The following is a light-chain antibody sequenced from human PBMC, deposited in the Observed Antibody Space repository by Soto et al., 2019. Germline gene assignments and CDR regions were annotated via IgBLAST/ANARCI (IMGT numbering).Light chain of an antibody. CDR2: DVS. J-gene: IGLJ1*01. CDR3: CSYTNSAYV. CDR1: SSDVGAYNY. Sequence: QFVLTQPRSVSGSPGQSVTISCTGTSSDVGAYNYVSWYQQHPAKAPNLMIYDVSKRPSGVPDRFSGSKSGNTASLTISGLQAEDEGDYYCCSYTNSAYVFGTGTKVTVL. V-gene: IGLV2-11*01.